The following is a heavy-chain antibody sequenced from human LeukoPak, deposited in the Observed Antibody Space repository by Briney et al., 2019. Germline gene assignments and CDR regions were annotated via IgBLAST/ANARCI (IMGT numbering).Heavy chain of an antibody. J-gene: IGHJ5*02. CDR1: GFTFSSYG. CDR3: AKGNYWFDP. Sequence: GGSLRLSCAASGFTFSSYGMHWVRQAPGKGLEWVAVIWYDGSNKYYADSVKGRFTISRDNSKNTLYLQMNSLRAEDTAVYYCAKGNYWFDPWGQGNLVTVSS. CDR2: IWYDGSNK. V-gene: IGHV3-33*06.